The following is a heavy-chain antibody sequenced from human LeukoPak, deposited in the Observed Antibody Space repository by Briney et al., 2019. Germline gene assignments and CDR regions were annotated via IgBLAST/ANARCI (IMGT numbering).Heavy chain of an antibody. CDR3: ARDPAYCSGGSCSTSP. D-gene: IGHD2-15*01. V-gene: IGHV3-23*01. Sequence: PGGSLGLSCAASGFTFTTYAMSWVRQAPGKGLEWVSGIGGGGTTTYYADSVKGRFTITRDNSKNTLYLQMNSLRAEDTAVYYCARDPAYCSGGSCSTSPWGQGTLVTVSS. J-gene: IGHJ5*02. CDR1: GFTFTTYA. CDR2: IGGGGTTT.